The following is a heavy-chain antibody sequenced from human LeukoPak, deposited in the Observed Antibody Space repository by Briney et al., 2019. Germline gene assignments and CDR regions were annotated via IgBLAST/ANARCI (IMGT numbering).Heavy chain of an antibody. D-gene: IGHD5-12*01. CDR1: GFTFDDYA. J-gene: IGHJ4*02. CDR2: ISWNSRAI. Sequence: GGSLRLSSAASGFTFDDYAMHWVRQVPGKGLEWVSGISWNSRAIGYADSVRGRFTISRDNDNNSVFLHMSSLRPEDMAFYFCARSLGMDGAVDNWGLGTLVTVSS. CDR3: ARSLGMDGAVDN. V-gene: IGHV3-9*03.